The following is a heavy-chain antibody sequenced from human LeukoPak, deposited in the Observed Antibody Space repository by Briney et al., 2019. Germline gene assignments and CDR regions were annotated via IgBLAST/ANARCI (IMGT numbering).Heavy chain of an antibody. CDR3: ARNKRRFDQ. J-gene: IGHJ4*02. Sequence: GGSLRLSCAASGFTISDHYMSWIRQAPGRGLEWVSYISNRGFSTYYADSVKGRFTISRDNTKNSLYLEMQSLRVEDTAVYYCARNKRRFDQWGQGTVVTVSS. V-gene: IGHV3-11*01. CDR2: ISNRGFST. CDR1: GFTISDHY.